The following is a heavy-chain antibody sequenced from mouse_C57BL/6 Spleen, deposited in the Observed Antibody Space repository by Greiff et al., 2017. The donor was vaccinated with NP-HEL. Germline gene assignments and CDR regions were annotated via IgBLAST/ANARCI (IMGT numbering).Heavy chain of an antibody. Sequence: VQLRQPGAELVKPGASVKMSCKASGYTFTSYWITWVKQRPGQGLEWIGDIYPGSGSTNYNEKFKSKATLTVDTSSSTAYMQLSSLTSEDSAVYYCARKGNSYYAMDYWGQGTSVTVSS. CDR2: IYPGSGST. V-gene: IGHV1-55*01. CDR1: GYTFTSYW. CDR3: ARKGNSYYAMDY. J-gene: IGHJ4*01.